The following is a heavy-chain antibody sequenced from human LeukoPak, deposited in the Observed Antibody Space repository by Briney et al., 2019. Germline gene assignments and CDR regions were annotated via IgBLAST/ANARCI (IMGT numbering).Heavy chain of an antibody. D-gene: IGHD6-19*01. V-gene: IGHV1-69*04. CDR2: TIPILGIA. CDR1: GGTFSSYA. J-gene: IGHJ4*02. CDR3: ARDVVAGLDY. Sequence: SVKVSCKASGGTFSSYAISWVRQAPGQGLEWMGRTIPILGIAIYAQKFQGRVTITADKSTSTAYMELSSLRSEDTAVYYCARDVVAGLDYWGQGTLVTVSS.